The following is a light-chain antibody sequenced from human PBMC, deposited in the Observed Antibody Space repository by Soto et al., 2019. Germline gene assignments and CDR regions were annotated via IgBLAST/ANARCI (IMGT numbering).Light chain of an antibody. CDR1: QSVSSN. CDR3: QQYNNWPPRT. CDR2: GAS. J-gene: IGKJ1*01. Sequence: EIVMTQSPATLSVSPGERATLSCRASQSVSSNLAWYQQKPDQAPRLLIYGASTRATGIPARFSGSGSGTEFTLTIGSLQSEDFAVYYCQQYNNWPPRTFGQGTKVEIK. V-gene: IGKV3-15*01.